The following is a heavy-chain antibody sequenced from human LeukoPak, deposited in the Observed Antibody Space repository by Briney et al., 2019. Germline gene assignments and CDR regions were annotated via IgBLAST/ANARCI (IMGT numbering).Heavy chain of an antibody. CDR3: ASLGN. D-gene: IGHD1-1*01. J-gene: IGHJ4*02. V-gene: IGHV3-7*01. CDR2: IKQDGSEK. Sequence: GGSLRLSCAASGFPFSSYWRNWVRQAPGKGLEWVANIKQDGSEKFYVDSVKGRFTISRDNAKNSLYLQMNSLRADDTAVYYCASLGNWGQGTLATVSS. CDR1: GFPFSSYW.